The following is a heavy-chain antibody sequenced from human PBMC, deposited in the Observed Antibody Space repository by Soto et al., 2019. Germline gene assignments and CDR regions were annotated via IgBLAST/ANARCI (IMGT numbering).Heavy chain of an antibody. CDR1: GYSFSNYW. V-gene: IGHV5-51*01. J-gene: IGHJ6*02. CDR2: IYPGDSDT. CDR3: ARGDSTPYSYYGMDV. Sequence: GESLKISCKGYGYSFSNYWIGWVRQMHGKGLEWMGIIYPGDSDTRYSPSFEGQVSISADKSISTAYLQWSSLKASDTAIYYCARGDSTPYSYYGMDVWGQGTTVTVS. D-gene: IGHD3-10*01.